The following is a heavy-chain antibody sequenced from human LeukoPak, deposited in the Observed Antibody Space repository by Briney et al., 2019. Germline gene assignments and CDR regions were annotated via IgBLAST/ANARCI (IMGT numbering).Heavy chain of an antibody. CDR2: ISGSGGST. Sequence: GGSLRLSCAASGFSFSNYAMSWVRQAPGKGLEWVSAISGSGGSTYYADSVKGRFTISRDNSKNTLYLQMNSLRAEDTAVYYCAKGRINHYYYMDVWGKGTTVTVSS. CDR3: AKGRINHYYYMDV. J-gene: IGHJ6*03. V-gene: IGHV3-23*01. CDR1: GFSFSNYA.